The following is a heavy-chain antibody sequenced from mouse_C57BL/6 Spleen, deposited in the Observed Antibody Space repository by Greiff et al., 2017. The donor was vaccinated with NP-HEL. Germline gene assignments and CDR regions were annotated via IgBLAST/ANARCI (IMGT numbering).Heavy chain of an antibody. J-gene: IGHJ1*03. CDR2: INPSNGGT. Sequence: QVQLQQPGTELVKPGASVKLSCKASGYTFTSYWMHWVKQRPGQGLEWIGNINPSNGGTNYNEKFKSKATLTVDKSSSTAYMQLTSLTSEDSAVYYCARHYYGSSRWYFDVWGTGTTVTVSS. CDR1: GYTFTSYW. V-gene: IGHV1-53*01. CDR3: ARHYYGSSRWYFDV. D-gene: IGHD1-1*01.